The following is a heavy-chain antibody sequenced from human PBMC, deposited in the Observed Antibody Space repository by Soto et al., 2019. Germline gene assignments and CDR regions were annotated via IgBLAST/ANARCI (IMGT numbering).Heavy chain of an antibody. CDR1: GYTFTSYA. V-gene: IGHV1-3*01. CDR3: ARAGDDCSTTSCYMIDY. J-gene: IGHJ4*02. Sequence: GASVKVSCKASGYTFTSYAMHWVRQAPGQRLEWMGWINAGKGNTKYSQKFQGRVTFTRDTSASTAYMELSSLSSEDTAVYYCARAGDDCSTTSCYMIDYWGQGTLVTVSS. CDR2: INAGKGNT. D-gene: IGHD2-2*01.